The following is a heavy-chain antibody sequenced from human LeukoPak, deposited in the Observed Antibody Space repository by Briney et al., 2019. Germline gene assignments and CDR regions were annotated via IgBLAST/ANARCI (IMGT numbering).Heavy chain of an antibody. CDR3: ARTGDIVATGYMDV. CDR2: IIPIFGTA. D-gene: IGHD5-12*01. V-gene: IGHV1-69*06. J-gene: IGHJ6*03. Sequence: GASVKVSCKASGGTFSSYAISWVRQAPGQGLEWMGGIIPIFGTANYAQKFQGRVTITADKSTSTAYMELSSLRSEDTAVYYCARTGDIVATGYMDVWGKGTTVTVSS. CDR1: GGTFSSYA.